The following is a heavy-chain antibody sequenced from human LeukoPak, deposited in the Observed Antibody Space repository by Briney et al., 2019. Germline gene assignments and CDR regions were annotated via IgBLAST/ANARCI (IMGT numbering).Heavy chain of an antibody. J-gene: IGHJ5*02. V-gene: IGHV3-23*01. D-gene: IGHD2-2*03. CDR1: GFTFSSYD. Sequence: GGSLRLSCAASGFTFSSYDVGWVRQAPGKGLEWVSSLSGSDASTHYADSVKGRFTLSRYNSKNTLYLQMNSLRVEDTAVYYCAITLGVLEWIAWGQGTLVTVSS. CDR3: AITLGVLEWIA. CDR2: LSGSDAST.